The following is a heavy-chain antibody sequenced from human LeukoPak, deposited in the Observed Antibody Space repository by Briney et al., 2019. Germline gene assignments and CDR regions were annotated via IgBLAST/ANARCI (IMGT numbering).Heavy chain of an antibody. CDR2: IYSGGST. CDR3: AKEIYGDSTGGRFQQ. CDR1: GFTVSSNY. D-gene: IGHD4-17*01. Sequence: PGGSLRLSCAASGFTVSSNYMSWVRQAPGKGLEWVSVIYSGGSTYYADSVKGRFTLSRDNSKNTLYLQMNSLRAEDTAVYYCAKEIYGDSTGGRFQQWGQGTLVTVSS. V-gene: IGHV3-53*01. J-gene: IGHJ1*01.